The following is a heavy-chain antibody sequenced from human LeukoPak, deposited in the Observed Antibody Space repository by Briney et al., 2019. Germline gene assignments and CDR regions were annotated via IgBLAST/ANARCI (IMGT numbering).Heavy chain of an antibody. Sequence: ASVKVSCKASGYRFSSYGITWVRQAPGQGLEWMGWISDNKGNTNYAQKFQGRVTMTIDTSTTTAYMEVRSLRSDDTAVYYCAREGLEYYGMDVWGQGTTVTVSS. CDR3: AREGLEYYGMDV. J-gene: IGHJ6*02. D-gene: IGHD3-16*01. V-gene: IGHV1-18*01. CDR2: ISDNKGNT. CDR1: GYRFSSYG.